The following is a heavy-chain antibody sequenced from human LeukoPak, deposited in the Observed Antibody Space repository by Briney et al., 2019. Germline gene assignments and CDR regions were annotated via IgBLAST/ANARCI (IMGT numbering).Heavy chain of an antibody. Sequence: SETLSLTCAVYGGSFSGYYWSWIRQPPGKGLEWIGEINHSGSTNYNPSLKSRVTISVDTSKNQFSLKLSSVTAADTAVYYCARGPKRITMVRGVITYFDYWGQGTLVTVSS. D-gene: IGHD3-10*01. CDR3: ARGPKRITMVRGVITYFDY. CDR2: INHSGST. V-gene: IGHV4-34*01. CDR1: GGSFSGYY. J-gene: IGHJ4*02.